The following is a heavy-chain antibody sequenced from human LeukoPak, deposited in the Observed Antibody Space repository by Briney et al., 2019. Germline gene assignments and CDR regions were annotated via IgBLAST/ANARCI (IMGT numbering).Heavy chain of an antibody. CDR2: IYPGDSDT. J-gene: IGHJ4*02. CDR1: GYSFTNYW. CDR3: ARGIAAAVTKFDY. V-gene: IGHV5-51*01. D-gene: IGHD6-13*01. Sequence: GESLKISCKGSGYSFTNYWIGWVRQMPGKGLEWMGIIYPGDSDTRYNPSFQGQVTISADKSISTAYLQWSSLKASDTAIYYCARGIAAAVTKFDYWGQGTLVTVSS.